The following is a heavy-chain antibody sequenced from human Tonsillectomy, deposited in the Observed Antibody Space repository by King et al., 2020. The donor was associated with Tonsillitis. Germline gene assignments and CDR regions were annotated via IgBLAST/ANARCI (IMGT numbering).Heavy chain of an antibody. D-gene: IGHD1-26*01. Sequence: VQLVESGGGLVQPGGSLRLSCAASGFTVSNNYMSWVRQAPGKGLEWVSVIYNGGSTYYADSVKGRFTNSRHNSKNTLYLQMNSLRAEDTAVYYCASGAAYYYYGMDVWGQGTTVTVSS. J-gene: IGHJ6*02. CDR3: ASGAAYYYYGMDV. CDR2: IYNGGST. V-gene: IGHV3-53*04. CDR1: GFTVSNNY.